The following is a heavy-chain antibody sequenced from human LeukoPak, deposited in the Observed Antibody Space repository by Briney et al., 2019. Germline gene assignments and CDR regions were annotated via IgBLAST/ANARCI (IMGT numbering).Heavy chain of an antibody. V-gene: IGHV3-23*01. CDR1: GITLSNYG. Sequence: GGPLRLSCAVSGITLSNYGMSWVRQAPGKGPEWVAGISGSGGSAYYADAVKGRFTISRDNPKNTLYLQMNSLRVEDTAVYFCAKRGVVIRVILVGFHKEAYYFDSWGQGALVTVSS. CDR3: AKRGVVIRVILVGFHKEAYYFDS. CDR2: ISGSGGSA. D-gene: IGHD3-22*01. J-gene: IGHJ4*02.